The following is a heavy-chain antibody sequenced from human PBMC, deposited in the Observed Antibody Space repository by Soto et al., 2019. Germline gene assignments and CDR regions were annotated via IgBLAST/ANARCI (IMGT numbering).Heavy chain of an antibody. J-gene: IGHJ5*02. CDR2: IIPKFGTT. V-gene: IGHV1-69*01. CDR1: GDTFSSYG. CDR3: ARASGRGWYNWFDP. Sequence: QVQLVQSGAEVKKPGSSVKVSCKASGDTFSSYGISWVRQAPGQGREFMGGIIPKFGTTNYAQKFRGRVTITVDESTSTAYMVVSSLRSEDTAVYYCARASGRGWYNWFDPWGQGTLVTVSS. D-gene: IGHD6-19*01.